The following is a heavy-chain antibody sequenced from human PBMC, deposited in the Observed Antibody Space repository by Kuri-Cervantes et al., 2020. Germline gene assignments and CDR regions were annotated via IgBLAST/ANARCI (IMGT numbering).Heavy chain of an antibody. Sequence: GESLKISCAASGFTFSSYAMHWARQAPGKGLEWVAVISYDGSNKYYADSVKGRFTISRDNSKNTLYLQMNSLRAEDTAVYYCAKGARITMIVVVITDYFDYWGQGTLVTVSS. V-gene: IGHV3-30-3*01. CDR2: ISYDGSNK. J-gene: IGHJ4*02. CDR3: AKGARITMIVVVITDYFDY. D-gene: IGHD3-22*01. CDR1: GFTFSSYA.